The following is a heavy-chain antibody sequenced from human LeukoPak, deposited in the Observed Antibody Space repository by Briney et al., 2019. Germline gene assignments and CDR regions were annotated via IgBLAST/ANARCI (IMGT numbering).Heavy chain of an antibody. D-gene: IGHD2-2*01. V-gene: IGHV4-4*07. Sequence: SETLSLTCTVSGGSISSYYWSWIRQPAGKGLEWIGRIYTSGSTNYNHSLKSRVTMSVDTPKNQFSLKLSSVTAADTAVYYCARDCSSTSCYASGGIDYWGQGTLVTVSS. J-gene: IGHJ4*02. CDR1: GGSISSYY. CDR3: ARDCSSTSCYASGGIDY. CDR2: IYTSGST.